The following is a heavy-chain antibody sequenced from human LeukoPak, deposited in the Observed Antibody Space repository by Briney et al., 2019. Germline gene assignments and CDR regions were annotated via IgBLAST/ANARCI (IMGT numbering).Heavy chain of an antibody. CDR1: GFTFSSFE. D-gene: IGHD3-16*02. J-gene: IGHJ4*02. CDR2: ISSSGSNI. Sequence: GGSLRLSCAASGFTFSSFEMNWVRQAPGKGLEWVSYISSSGSNIYYADSVKGRFTISRDNAKNSLYLQMNSLRDEDTAVYYCARGGLYDYVWGSYRRQSFDYWGQGTLVTVYS. CDR3: ARGGLYDYVWGSYRRQSFDY. V-gene: IGHV3-48*03.